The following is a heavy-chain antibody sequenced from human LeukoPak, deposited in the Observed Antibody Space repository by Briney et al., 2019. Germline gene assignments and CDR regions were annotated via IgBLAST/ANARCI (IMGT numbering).Heavy chain of an antibody. CDR3: AGHSDYGGNPELDY. CDR2: ISAYNGNT. CDR1: GGTFSSYA. D-gene: IGHD4-23*01. J-gene: IGHJ4*02. V-gene: IGHV1-18*01. Sequence: ASVKVSCKSSGGTFSSYAISWVRQAPGQGLEWMGWISAYNGNTNYAQKLQGRVTMTTDTSTSTAYKELRSLRSDDTAVYYCAGHSDYGGNPELDYWGQGTLVTVSS.